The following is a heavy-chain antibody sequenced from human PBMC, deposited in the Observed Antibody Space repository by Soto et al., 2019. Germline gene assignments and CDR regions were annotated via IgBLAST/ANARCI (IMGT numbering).Heavy chain of an antibody. D-gene: IGHD1-7*01. CDR2: IKSKTDGGTT. Sequence: GGSLRLSCAASGFTFSNAWMSWVRQAPGKGLEWVGRIKSKTDGGTTDYAAPVKGRFTISRDDSKNTLYLQMNSLKTEDTAVYYCTTGTGTTLGAFDIWGQGTMVTVSS. CDR1: GFTFSNAW. J-gene: IGHJ3*02. V-gene: IGHV3-15*01. CDR3: TTGTGTTLGAFDI.